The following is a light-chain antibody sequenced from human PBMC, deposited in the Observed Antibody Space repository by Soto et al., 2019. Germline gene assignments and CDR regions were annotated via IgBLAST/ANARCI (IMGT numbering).Light chain of an antibody. CDR3: QQRSNWPGT. J-gene: IGKJ1*01. V-gene: IGKV3-11*01. Sequence: DIVLTQSPATLSLSPGERATLSCRASQSVSTYLAWYQQKPGQAPRLFIYDASNRATGIPARFSGSGSGTDFTLTISSLEPEDFAVYYCQQRSNWPGTFGQGTKVDIK. CDR2: DAS. CDR1: QSVSTY.